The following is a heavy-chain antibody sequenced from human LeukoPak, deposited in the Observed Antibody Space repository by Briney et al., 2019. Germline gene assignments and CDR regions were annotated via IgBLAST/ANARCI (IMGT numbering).Heavy chain of an antibody. V-gene: IGHV3-9*01. CDR3: AKAFGGNSLRFGMDV. Sequence: PGGSLRLSCAASGFTFDDYSMHWVRQAPGKGLEWVSGTTWSGSTVEYADSVKGRFTISRDNAKNSLSLQMNSLREDDTALYRCAKAFGGNSLRFGMDVWGQGTTVTVSS. J-gene: IGHJ6*02. CDR2: TTWSGSTV. D-gene: IGHD4-23*01. CDR1: GFTFDDYS.